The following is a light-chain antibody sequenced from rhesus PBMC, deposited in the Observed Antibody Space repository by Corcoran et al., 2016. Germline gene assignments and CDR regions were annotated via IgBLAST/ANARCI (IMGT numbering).Light chain of an antibody. CDR1: QGITGW. J-gene: IGKJ4*01. Sequence: DIQMTQSPSSLSVSVGDKVTITCRASQGITGWLAWYQQKPGKAPKLLIYAASTLENGVPLRFSGSGSWTDYNFTISSLQPEDFATYYCQQGHNIPLTFGGGTKVEIK. V-gene: IGKV1-18*01. CDR2: AAS. CDR3: QQGHNIPLT.